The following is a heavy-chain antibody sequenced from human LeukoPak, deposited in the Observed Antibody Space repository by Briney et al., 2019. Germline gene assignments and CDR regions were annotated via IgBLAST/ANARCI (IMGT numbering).Heavy chain of an antibody. D-gene: IGHD3-22*01. CDR2: ISSSGEFT. Sequence: GGSLRLSCTASGFTFHNFAMSWVRQAPGKGLEWVSSISSSGEFTFYADSVKGRFTIFRDNSRYTLYLQMNSLRAEDAAMYYCVKDRPNYYESNGDYYKRDGDFWGQGTLVTVSA. CDR3: VKDRPNYYESNGDYYKRDGDF. CDR1: GFTFHNFA. V-gene: IGHV3-23*01. J-gene: IGHJ4*02.